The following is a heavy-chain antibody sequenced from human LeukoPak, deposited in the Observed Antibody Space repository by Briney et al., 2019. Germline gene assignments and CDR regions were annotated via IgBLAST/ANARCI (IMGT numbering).Heavy chain of an antibody. CDR2: IKQDGSEK. CDR1: GFTFGSYW. Sequence: GGSLRLSCAASGFTFGSYWMSWVRQAPGKGLEWVANIKQDGSEKYYVDSVKGRFTISRDNAKNSLYLQMNSLRAEDTAVYYCARDWMGAADYWGQGTLVTVSS. D-gene: IGHD3-16*01. CDR3: ARDWMGAADY. V-gene: IGHV3-7*01. J-gene: IGHJ4*02.